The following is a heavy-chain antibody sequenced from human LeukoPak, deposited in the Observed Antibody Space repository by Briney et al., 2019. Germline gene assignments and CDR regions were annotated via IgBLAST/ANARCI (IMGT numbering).Heavy chain of an antibody. CDR2: IIPIFGMA. D-gene: IGHD4-11*01. Sequence: SVKVSCKASGGTFSSYAISWVRQAPGQGLEWMGRIIPIFGMANYAQKFQGRVTITADKSTSTAYMGLSSLRSEDTAVYYCARDCAAVTTRRVTCYYYGMDVWGQGTTVTVSS. CDR3: ARDCAAVTTRRVTCYYYGMDV. V-gene: IGHV1-69*04. CDR1: GGTFSSYA. J-gene: IGHJ6*02.